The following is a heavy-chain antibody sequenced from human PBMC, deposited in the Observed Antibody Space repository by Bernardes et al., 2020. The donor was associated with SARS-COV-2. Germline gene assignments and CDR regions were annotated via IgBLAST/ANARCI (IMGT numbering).Heavy chain of an antibody. V-gene: IGHV4-59*01. Sequence: SETLSLTCTVSGGSISSYYWSWIRQSPGKGLEWIGYIYYSGSTNYNPSLKSRVTISVDTSKNQFSLKLSSVTAADTAVYYCARVRRVVTMIVVVIPDAFDIWGQGTMVTVSS. J-gene: IGHJ3*02. D-gene: IGHD3-22*01. CDR2: IYYSGST. CDR3: ARVRRVVTMIVVVIPDAFDI. CDR1: GGSISSYY.